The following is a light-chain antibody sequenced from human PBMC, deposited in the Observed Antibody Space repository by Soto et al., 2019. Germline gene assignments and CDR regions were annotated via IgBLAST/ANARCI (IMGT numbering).Light chain of an antibody. CDR1: STDVGAYDY. CDR2: EVS. V-gene: IGLV2-14*01. CDR3: SSFTTRNTWV. Sequence: QSALTQPASVSGSPGQSVTISCTGTSTDVGAYDYVSWYQQQPGKAPKFILYEVSNRPSGLSHRFSGNKSGNTASLTISRLQAEEEADYCCSSFTTRNTWVFGGGTKLTVL. J-gene: IGLJ3*02.